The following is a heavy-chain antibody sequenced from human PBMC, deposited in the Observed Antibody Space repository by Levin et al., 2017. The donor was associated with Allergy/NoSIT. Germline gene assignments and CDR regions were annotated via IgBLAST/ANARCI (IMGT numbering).Heavy chain of an antibody. CDR1: GGSVSTAIYY. CDR2: ISYTGGT. Sequence: SQTLSLTCTVSGGSVSTAIYYWPWIRQPPGKGLEWIGHISYTGGTNYNPSLKSRVTISVDTSKNQFTLELTSVTAADTAVYYCARGSHFCSTTSCYQGGCDYWGQGTLVTVSS. J-gene: IGHJ4*02. D-gene: IGHD2-2*01. CDR3: ARGSHFCSTTSCYQGGCDY. V-gene: IGHV4-61*01.